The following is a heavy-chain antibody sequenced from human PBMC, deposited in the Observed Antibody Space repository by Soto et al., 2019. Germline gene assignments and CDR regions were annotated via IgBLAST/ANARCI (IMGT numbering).Heavy chain of an antibody. D-gene: IGHD6-19*01. V-gene: IGHV3-9*01. CDR1: GFTFEDYA. CDR2: ISWSSGAI. J-gene: IGHJ2*01. CDR3: AKGARSGWPWYFDL. Sequence: EVQLVESGGGLVQPGRSLRLSCAVSGFTFEDYAMIWVRQVPGKGLECVSSISWSSGAIDYAASVKGRFTISRDNAKKSLYLEMNSLRVEDTALYYCAKGARSGWPWYFDLWGRGTLVTVSS.